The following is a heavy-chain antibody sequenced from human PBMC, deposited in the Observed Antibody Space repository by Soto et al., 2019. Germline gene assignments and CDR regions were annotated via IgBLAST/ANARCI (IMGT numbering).Heavy chain of an antibody. CDR2: IYWNDDK. CDR3: AHTVPYGVADY. CDR1: GLSLTSSGAA. Sequence: QITLKESGPTLVKPTQTLTLTCTISGLSLTSSGAAVGWVRQPPGKGLEWLALIYWNDDKSYSPSLRSRLTITKDTSKNQVLLTMTNMDPVDTATYFCAHTVPYGVADYWGQGTLVAVSS. J-gene: IGHJ4*02. V-gene: IGHV2-5*01. D-gene: IGHD2-15*01.